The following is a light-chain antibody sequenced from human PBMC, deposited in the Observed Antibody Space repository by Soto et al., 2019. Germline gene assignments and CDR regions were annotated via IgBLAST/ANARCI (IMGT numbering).Light chain of an antibody. CDR1: KSSNSC. CDR2: DAS. V-gene: IGKV1-5*01. Sequence: DRGTIALPGRKSSNSCLAWYQQKPGQAPKLLIYDASNLDSGVPSRFSGSGSGTDFTPTISSLEPDDFAMYYCQQYSSYRTFGQGTKVDIK. CDR3: QQYSSYRT. J-gene: IGKJ1*01.